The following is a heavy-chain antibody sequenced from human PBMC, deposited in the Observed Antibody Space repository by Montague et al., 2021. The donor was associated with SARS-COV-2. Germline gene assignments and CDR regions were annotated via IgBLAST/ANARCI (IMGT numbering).Heavy chain of an antibody. J-gene: IGHJ4*02. D-gene: IGHD5-24*01. Sequence: SETLSLTCTVSGGSVSSSYWSWIRKPPVKGREWVGYIYYSGTMKYNYSLNSRVTLLLDTSKNQFSLTLSALTTADTAVSYCTSVHDHGCSDYWGQGTLVTVSS. V-gene: IGHV4-59*02. CDR3: TSVHDHGCSDY. CDR2: IYYSGTM. CDR1: GGSVSSSY.